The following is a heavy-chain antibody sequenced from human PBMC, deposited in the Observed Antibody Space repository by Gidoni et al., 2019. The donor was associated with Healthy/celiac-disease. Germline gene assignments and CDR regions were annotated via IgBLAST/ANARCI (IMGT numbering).Heavy chain of an antibody. D-gene: IGHD4-17*01. J-gene: IGHJ6*02. V-gene: IGHV3-48*02. Sequence: EVQLVESGGGLVQPGGSLRLSCAASGFTFSSYSMNWVRQAPGKGLEWVSYISSSSSTIYYADSVKGRFTISRDNAKNSLYLQMNSLRDEDTAVYYCARDFETVTLPLYGMDVWGQGTTVTVSS. CDR3: ARDFETVTLPLYGMDV. CDR2: ISSSSSTI. CDR1: GFTFSSYS.